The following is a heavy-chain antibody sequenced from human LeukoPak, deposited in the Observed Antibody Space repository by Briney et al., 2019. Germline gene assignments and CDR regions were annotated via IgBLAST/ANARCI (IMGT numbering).Heavy chain of an antibody. CDR2: INHSGST. D-gene: IGHD1-7*01. V-gene: IGHV4-34*01. CDR3: ARAGQGNNWNYSPFDY. J-gene: IGHJ4*02. CDR1: GGSFSGYY. Sequence: SETLSLTCAVYGGSFSGYYWSWIRQPPGKGLEWIGEINHSGSTNYNPSLKSRVTISVDTSKNQFSLKLSSVTAADTAVYYCARAGQGNNWNYSPFDYWGQGTLVAVSS.